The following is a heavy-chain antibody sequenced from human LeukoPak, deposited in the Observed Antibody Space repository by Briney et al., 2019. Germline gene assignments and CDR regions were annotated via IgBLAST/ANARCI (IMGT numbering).Heavy chain of an antibody. V-gene: IGHV4-39*01. Sequence: PSETLSLTCTVSGGTISSRSYYWGWIRQPPGKGLESLRSIYYTGSTYYNPSLKSLVTISVDTSKNQFTLKLSSVTAADAAVYYCARQAAYCSSGSCYPNWFDPWGQGTLVTVSS. CDR3: ARQAAYCSSGSCYPNWFDP. D-gene: IGHD2-15*01. CDR1: GGTISSRSYY. CDR2: IYYTGST. J-gene: IGHJ5*02.